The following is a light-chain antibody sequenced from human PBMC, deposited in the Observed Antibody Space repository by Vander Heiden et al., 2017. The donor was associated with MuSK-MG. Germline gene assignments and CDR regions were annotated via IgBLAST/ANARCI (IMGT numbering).Light chain of an antibody. Sequence: QRPAHSPVLVIYQETKRPSGIPERFSGSISGNTATLTISENQAMDEDDYYWQAGDSAVVFGGGTRLTVL. J-gene: IGLJ2*01. CDR2: QET. V-gene: IGLV3-1*01. CDR3: QAGDSAVV.